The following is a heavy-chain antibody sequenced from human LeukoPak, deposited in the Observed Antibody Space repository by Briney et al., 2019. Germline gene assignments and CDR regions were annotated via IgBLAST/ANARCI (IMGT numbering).Heavy chain of an antibody. D-gene: IGHD3-22*01. V-gene: IGHV4-59*01. J-gene: IGHJ4*02. CDR2: IYYSGST. CDR1: GGSISSYY. Sequence: SSETLSLTCTVSGGSISSYYWSWIRQPPGEGLEWIGYIYYSGSTNYNPSLKSRVTISVDTSKNQFSLKLSSVTAADTAVYYCARESSSGYSDYWGQGTLVTVSS. CDR3: ARESSSGYSDY.